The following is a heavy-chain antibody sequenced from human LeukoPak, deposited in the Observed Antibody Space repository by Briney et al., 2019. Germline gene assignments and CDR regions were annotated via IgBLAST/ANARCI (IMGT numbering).Heavy chain of an antibody. CDR2: INHSGST. CDR3: ARGRMVRGVIIKSSGRWFDP. V-gene: IGHV4-34*01. D-gene: IGHD3-10*01. J-gene: IGHJ5*02. Sequence: SETQSLTCAVYGGSFSGYYWSWIRQPLGKGLEWIGEINHSGSTNYNPSLKSRVTISVDTSKNQFSLKPSSVTAADTAVYYCARGRMVRGVIIKSSGRWFDPWGQGTLVTVSS. CDR1: GGSFSGYY.